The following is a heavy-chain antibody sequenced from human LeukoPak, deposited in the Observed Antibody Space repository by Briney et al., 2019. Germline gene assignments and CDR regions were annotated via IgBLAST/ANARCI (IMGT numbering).Heavy chain of an antibody. CDR2: IYTSGST. D-gene: IGHD2-15*01. V-gene: IGHV4-4*07. CDR1: GGSISSYY. CDR3: ARWGYCSGGSCWGFDY. Sequence: PSETLSLTCTVSGGSISSYYWSWIRQPAGKGLGWIGRIYTSGSTNYNPSLKSRVTMSVDTSKNQFSLKLSSVTAADTAVYYCARWGYCSGGSCWGFDYWGQGTLVTVSS. J-gene: IGHJ4*02.